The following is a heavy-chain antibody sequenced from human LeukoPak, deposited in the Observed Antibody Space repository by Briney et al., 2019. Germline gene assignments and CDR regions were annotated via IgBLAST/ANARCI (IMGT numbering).Heavy chain of an antibody. J-gene: IGHJ6*02. V-gene: IGHV3-23*01. CDR3: ARVLYYYDSSGYYDGYYYYYSMDV. CDR2: ISNNGGYT. D-gene: IGHD3-22*01. CDR1: GFTFSSSA. Sequence: GGSLRLSCAASGFTFSSSAMSWVRQAPGKGLEWVSAISNNGGYTYYADSVQGRFTISRDNSKSTLCLQMNSLRAEDTAVYYCARVLYYYDSSGYYDGYYYYYSMDVWGQGTTVTVSS.